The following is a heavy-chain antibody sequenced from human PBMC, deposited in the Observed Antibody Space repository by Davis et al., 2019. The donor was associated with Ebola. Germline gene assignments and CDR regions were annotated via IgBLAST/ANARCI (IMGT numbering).Heavy chain of an antibody. CDR2: IYSSGGT. CDR3: ARTDRVCSGGTCYSGNDFDY. V-gene: IGHV4-59*01. Sequence: ESLKISCIVSGGSISNYYWSWIRQPPGKGLEWIGYIYSSGGTEYNPSLKTRVMISVDTSKNQFSLKLSSVTAADTAVYYCARTDRVCSGGTCYSGNDFDYWGQGTLVTVSS. J-gene: IGHJ4*02. CDR1: GGSISNYY. D-gene: IGHD2-15*01.